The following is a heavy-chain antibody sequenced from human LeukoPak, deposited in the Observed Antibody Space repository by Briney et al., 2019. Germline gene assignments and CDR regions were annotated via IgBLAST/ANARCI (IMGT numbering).Heavy chain of an antibody. CDR1: GFSLSSHS. D-gene: IGHD3-3*01. CDR2: INSDGGST. V-gene: IGHV3-74*01. CDR3: ARGLQEWNLRRDY. J-gene: IGHJ4*02. Sequence: GGSLRLSCAGSGFSLSSHSMNWVRQAPGEGLVWVSRINSDGGSTNYADSVKGRFTISRDNAKNTLYLQRDSLRVVYTAVYYCARGLQEWNLRRDYWGQGTLVTVSS.